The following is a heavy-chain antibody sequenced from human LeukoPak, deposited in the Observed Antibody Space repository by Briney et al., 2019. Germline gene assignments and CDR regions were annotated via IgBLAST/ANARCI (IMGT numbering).Heavy chain of an antibody. V-gene: IGHV4-59*01. D-gene: IGHD1-26*01. CDR2: IYYSGST. CDR3: AREKVGGNAFDI. Sequence: CIGYIYYSGSTKYTPSLKSRVTISVATSKNQFSLKLTSVTAADTAVYYCAREKVGGNAFDIWGQGTMVTVSS. J-gene: IGHJ3*02.